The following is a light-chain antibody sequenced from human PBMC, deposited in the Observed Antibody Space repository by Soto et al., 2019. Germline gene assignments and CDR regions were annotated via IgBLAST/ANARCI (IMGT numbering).Light chain of an antibody. CDR1: QSVSSY. Sequence: EIAWSQSPAILSLSPGEGATLSGRASQSVSSYLAWYQQKPGQAPRLLIYDASNRATGIPARFRGSGSGTDFTLTISSLEPEDFAVYYCQQRSNWPPTFGQGTKVDIK. V-gene: IGKV3-11*01. CDR3: QQRSNWPPT. J-gene: IGKJ1*01. CDR2: DAS.